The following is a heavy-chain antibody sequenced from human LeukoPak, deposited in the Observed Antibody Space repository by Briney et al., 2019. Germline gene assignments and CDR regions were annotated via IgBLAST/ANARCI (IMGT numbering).Heavy chain of an antibody. D-gene: IGHD1-26*01. J-gene: IGHJ5*02. Sequence: PGGSLRLSCAASGFTFDDYGMSWVRQAPGKGLEWVGRIKSKTDGGTTDYAAPVKGRFTISREDSKNTLYLQMNSLKTEDTAVYYCTSTGSPAWGQGTLVTVSS. CDR1: GFTFDDYG. CDR3: TSTGSPA. CDR2: IKSKTDGGTT. V-gene: IGHV3-15*01.